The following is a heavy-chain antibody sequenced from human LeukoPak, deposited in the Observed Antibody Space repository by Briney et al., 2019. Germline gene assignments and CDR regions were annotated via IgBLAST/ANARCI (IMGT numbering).Heavy chain of an antibody. D-gene: IGHD7-27*01. CDR1: GGSFSGYY. CDR3: ARGPELGIYDY. J-gene: IGHJ4*02. Sequence: SETLSLTCAVCGGSFSGYYWSWIRQPPGKGLEWIGEINHSGSTNYNPFLKSRVTISVDTSKNQFSLKLSSVTAADTAVYYCARGPELGIYDYWGQGTLVTVSS. V-gene: IGHV4-34*01. CDR2: INHSGST.